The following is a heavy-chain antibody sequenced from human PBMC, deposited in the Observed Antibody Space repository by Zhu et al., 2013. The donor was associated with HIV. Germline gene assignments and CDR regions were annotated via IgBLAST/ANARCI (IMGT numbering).Heavy chain of an antibody. J-gene: IGHJ4*02. CDR1: GYTFTGYY. CDR2: ITVNNGDT. CDR3: ARDSFYYDSRGYPDY. D-gene: IGHD3-22*01. Sequence: QVQLVQSGAEVKKPGASVKVSCKASGYTFTGYYMHWVRQAPGQGLEWMGWITVNNGDTNYAHMFEDRVTMTTDISARTAYLELRSLIFDDTAVYYCARDSFYYDSRGYPDYWGQGTLVTVSS. V-gene: IGHV1-2*02.